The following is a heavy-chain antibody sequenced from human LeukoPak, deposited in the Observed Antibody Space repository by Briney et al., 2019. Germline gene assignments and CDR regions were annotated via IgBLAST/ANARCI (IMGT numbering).Heavy chain of an antibody. CDR2: IYHSGST. CDR1: GGSISSGGYY. D-gene: IGHD6-19*01. CDR3: ASLLKTGYSSGGPLGY. Sequence: SQTLSLTCTVSGGSISSGGYYWRWIRQPPGKGLEWIGYIYHSGSTYYNPSLKSRVTISVDRSKNQFSLKLSSVTAADTAVYYCASLLKTGYSSGGPLGYWGQGTLVTVSS. V-gene: IGHV4-30-2*01. J-gene: IGHJ4*02.